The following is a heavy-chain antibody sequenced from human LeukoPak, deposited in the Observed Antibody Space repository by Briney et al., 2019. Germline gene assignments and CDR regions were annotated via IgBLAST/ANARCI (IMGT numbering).Heavy chain of an antibody. J-gene: IGHJ4*02. Sequence: ASVKVSCMASGYTFTSYGISWVRQAPGQGLEWMGWISAYNGNTNYAQKLQGRVTMTTDTSTSTAYMELRSLRSDDTAVYYCARDSITMIVVVYHDYFDYWGQGTLVTVSS. CDR2: ISAYNGNT. CDR3: ARDSITMIVVVYHDYFDY. CDR1: GYTFTSYG. D-gene: IGHD3-22*01. V-gene: IGHV1-18*01.